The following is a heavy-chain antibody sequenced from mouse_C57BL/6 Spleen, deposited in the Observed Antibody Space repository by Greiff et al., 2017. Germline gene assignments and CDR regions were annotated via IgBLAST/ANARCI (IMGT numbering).Heavy chain of an antibody. CDR2: ISNGGGST. Sequence: EVKLVESGGGLVQPGGSLKLSCAASGFTFSDYYMYWVRQTPEKRLEWVAYISNGGGSTYYPDTVKGRFTISSDTAKNTLYLQMSRLKSEDTAMYYCARRCYGGRDYYAMEYWGQGTSVTVSS. D-gene: IGHD2-12*01. CDR3: ARRCYGGRDYYAMEY. V-gene: IGHV5-12*01. CDR1: GFTFSDYY. J-gene: IGHJ4*01.